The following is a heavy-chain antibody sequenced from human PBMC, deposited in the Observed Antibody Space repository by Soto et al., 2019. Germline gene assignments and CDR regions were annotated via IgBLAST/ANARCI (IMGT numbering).Heavy chain of an antibody. CDR2: IWYDGSNK. J-gene: IGHJ4*02. CDR3: ARGAHSYYDSSGYIDY. Sequence: QVQLVESGGGVVQPGRSLRLSCAASGFTFSSYGMHWVRQAPGKGLEWVAVIWYDGSNKYYADSVQGRFTISRDNSKNTLYLEMNSARAAGTAVYYCARGAHSYYDSSGYIDYLRQGNMVTVSS. D-gene: IGHD3-22*01. V-gene: IGHV3-33*01. CDR1: GFTFSSYG.